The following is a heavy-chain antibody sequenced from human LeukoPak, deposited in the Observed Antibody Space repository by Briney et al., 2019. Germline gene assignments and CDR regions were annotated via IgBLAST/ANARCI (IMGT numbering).Heavy chain of an antibody. CDR2: IRSDGSIK. CDR1: GFTFSTYG. CDR3: AMFGPPGGY. J-gene: IGHJ4*02. Sequence: GGSLRLSCAASGFTFSTYGMHWVRQAPGKGLEWVSFIRSDGSIKYYADPVKGRFTISRDNSKNTLYLQMNSLRAEDTAVYYCAMFGPPGGYWGQGTLVTVSS. D-gene: IGHD3-10*02. V-gene: IGHV3-30*02.